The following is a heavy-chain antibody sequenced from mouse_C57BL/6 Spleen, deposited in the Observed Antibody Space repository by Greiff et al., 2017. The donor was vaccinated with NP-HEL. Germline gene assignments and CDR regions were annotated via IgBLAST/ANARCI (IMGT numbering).Heavy chain of an antibody. J-gene: IGHJ4*01. CDR3: ARESYYDYDVRYAMDY. V-gene: IGHV1-80*01. CDR2: IYPGDGDT. D-gene: IGHD2-4*01. Sequence: QVQLQQSGAELVKPGASVKISCKASGYAFSSYWMNWVKQRPGKGLEWIGQIYPGDGDTNYNGKFKGKATLTADKSSSTAYMQLSSLTSEDSAVYCCARESYYDYDVRYAMDYWGQGTSVTVSS. CDR1: GYAFSSYW.